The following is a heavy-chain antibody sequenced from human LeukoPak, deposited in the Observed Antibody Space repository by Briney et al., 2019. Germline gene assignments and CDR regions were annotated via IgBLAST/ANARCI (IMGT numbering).Heavy chain of an antibody. V-gene: IGHV4-34*01. CDR2: INHSGST. D-gene: IGHD3-10*01. CDR1: GGSFSGYY. J-gene: IGHJ4*02. CDR3: ARAHYGSGSDFDY. Sequence: PSETLSLTCAVYGGSFSGYYWSWIRQPPGKGLEWIGEINHSGSTNYNPSLKSRVTISVGTSKNQFSLKLSSVTAADTAVYYCARAHYGSGSDFDYWGQGTLVTVSS.